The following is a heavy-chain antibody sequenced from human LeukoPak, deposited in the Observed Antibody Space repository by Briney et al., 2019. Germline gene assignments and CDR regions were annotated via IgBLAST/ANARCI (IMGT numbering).Heavy chain of an antibody. J-gene: IGHJ4*02. CDR3: AKDPRYSSGWFYFDN. CDR2: FSGSGGST. Sequence: PGGSLRLSCAASGFTVGSSEMSWIRQAPGKGLEWVSAFSGSGGSTHYADSVKGRFTISRDNSKNTLYLQMNSLRAEDTAVYYCAKDPRYSSGWFYFDNWGQGTLVTVSS. V-gene: IGHV3-23*01. D-gene: IGHD6-19*01. CDR1: GFTVGSSE.